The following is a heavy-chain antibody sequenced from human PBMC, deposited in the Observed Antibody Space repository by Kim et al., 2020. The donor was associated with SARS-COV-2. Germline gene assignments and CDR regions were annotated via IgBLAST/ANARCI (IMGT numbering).Heavy chain of an antibody. V-gene: IGHV2-5*02. D-gene: IGHD2-15*01. CDR1: GFSLSTTINNGVG. Sequence: SGPTLVNPTQTLALTCTFSGFSLSTTINNGVGVGWIRQPPGQALEWLAIFYWDDDKRYRSSLKSRLTIIKDTSRDQVVLIMTNLVPADTATYFCAHSVQSPNCRGGSCYSFDYWGQGTLVTVSS. J-gene: IGHJ4*02. CDR2: FYWDDDK. CDR3: AHSVQSPNCRGGSCYSFDY.